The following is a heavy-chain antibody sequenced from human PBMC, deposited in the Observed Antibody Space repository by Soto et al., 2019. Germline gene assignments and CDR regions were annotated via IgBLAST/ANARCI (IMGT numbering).Heavy chain of an antibody. CDR2: ISKSDYT. J-gene: IGHJ4*02. Sequence: GGSLRLSCAASGFTFNNYGINWVRQAPGKGLEWVSSISKSDYTYYSDSVTGRFTISRDNAKNSVSLQMNTLRVEDTAVYYCAREDSIIIPAVSDFWGQGTLVTVSS. CDR3: AREDSIIIPAVSDF. CDR1: GFTFNNYG. D-gene: IGHD2-2*01. V-gene: IGHV3-21*01.